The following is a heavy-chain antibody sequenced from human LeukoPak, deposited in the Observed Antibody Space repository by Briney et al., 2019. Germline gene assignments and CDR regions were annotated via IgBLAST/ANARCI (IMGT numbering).Heavy chain of an antibody. Sequence: PGGSLRLSCVASGFTFSSYVINWVRQAPGRGLEWVSSISDSGGTTYYADSVKGRFTISRDNSKNTVYLQMNSLRAEDTAVYYCAKDNEVRGGQGFDYWGQGTLVTVSS. D-gene: IGHD3-10*01. CDR3: AKDNEVRGGQGFDY. CDR2: ISDSGGTT. J-gene: IGHJ4*02. CDR1: GFTFSSYV. V-gene: IGHV3-23*01.